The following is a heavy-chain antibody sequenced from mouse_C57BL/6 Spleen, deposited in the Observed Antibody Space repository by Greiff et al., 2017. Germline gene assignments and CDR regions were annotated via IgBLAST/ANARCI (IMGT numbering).Heavy chain of an antibody. Sequence: EVKLVESGGDLVKPGGSLKLSCAASGFTFSSYGMSWVRQTPDKRLEWVATISSGGSYTYYPDSVKGRFTISRDNAKNTLYLQMSSLKSEDTAMYYCARADSSGAAWFAYWGQGTLVTVSA. D-gene: IGHD3-2*02. CDR1: GFTFSSYG. CDR3: ARADSSGAAWFAY. CDR2: ISSGGSYT. J-gene: IGHJ3*01. V-gene: IGHV5-6*02.